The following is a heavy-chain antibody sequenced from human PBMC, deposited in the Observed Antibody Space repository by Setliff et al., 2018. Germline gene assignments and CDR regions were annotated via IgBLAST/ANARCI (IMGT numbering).Heavy chain of an antibody. J-gene: IGHJ6*03. CDR1: RFTFSSFG. CDR2: IRYDGSNK. Sequence: GGSLRLSCAASRFTFSSFGMHWVRQAPGKGLEWVAFIRYDGSNKYYADSVKGRFTISRDNSKNTLYLQMNSLRAEDTAVYYCARLALTGYDSSGYYYALDYYYYMDVWGKGTTVTVSS. V-gene: IGHV3-30*02. D-gene: IGHD3-22*01. CDR3: ARLALTGYDSSGYYYALDYYYYMDV.